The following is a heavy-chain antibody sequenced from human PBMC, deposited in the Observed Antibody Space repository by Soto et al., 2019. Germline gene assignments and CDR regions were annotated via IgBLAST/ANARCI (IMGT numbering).Heavy chain of an antibody. D-gene: IGHD6-13*01. CDR3: AREIAAAGPQAFDI. CDR1: GYTFTGYD. CDR2: ISAYNGNT. V-gene: IGHV1-18*04. J-gene: IGHJ3*02. Sequence: ASVKVSCKASGYTFTGYDLHWVRQAPGQGLEWMGWISAYNGNTNYAQKLQGRVTMTTDTSTSTAYMELRSLRSDDTAVYYCAREIAAAGPQAFDIWGQGTMVTVSS.